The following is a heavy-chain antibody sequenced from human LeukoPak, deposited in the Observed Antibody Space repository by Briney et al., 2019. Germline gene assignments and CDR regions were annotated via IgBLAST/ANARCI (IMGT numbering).Heavy chain of an antibody. Sequence: GGSLRLSCAASGFTFTSYAMTWVRQAPGKGLEGVSGISGSGGSTDYADSVRGRFTISRDNSKNTLFLQMNSLRAEDTAVYYCAKVLNIYHYYGMDVWGQGTTVTVSS. CDR3: AKVLNIYHYYGMDV. D-gene: IGHD2/OR15-2a*01. CDR1: GFTFTSYA. V-gene: IGHV3-23*01. CDR2: ISGSGGST. J-gene: IGHJ6*02.